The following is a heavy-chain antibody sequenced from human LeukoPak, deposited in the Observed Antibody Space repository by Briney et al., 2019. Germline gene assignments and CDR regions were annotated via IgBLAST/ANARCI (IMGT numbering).Heavy chain of an antibody. V-gene: IGHV3-21*01. J-gene: IGHJ6*02. Sequence: PGGSLRLSCVASGLPIADFAMHWVRQAPGKGLEWVSSISRSTSHTYYADSVKGRFTISRDNAKNSLYLQMNSLRAEDTAVYYCARNYYDSNGYYYSWYYYGMDVWGQGTTVTVSS. D-gene: IGHD3-22*01. CDR3: ARNYYDSNGYYYSWYYYGMDV. CDR2: ISRSTSHT. CDR1: GLPIADFA.